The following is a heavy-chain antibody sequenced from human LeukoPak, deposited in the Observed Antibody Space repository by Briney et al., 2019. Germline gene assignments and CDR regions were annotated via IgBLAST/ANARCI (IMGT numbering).Heavy chain of an antibody. CDR2: ISYDGSNK. D-gene: IGHD3-10*01. Sequence: PGRSLRLSCAASGFTFSSYAMHWVRQAPGKGLEWVAVISYDGSNKYYADSVKGRFTISRDNSKNTLYLQMNSLRAEDTAVYYCARDYYGSGSSYYFDYWGQGTLVTVSS. V-gene: IGHV3-30-3*01. J-gene: IGHJ4*02. CDR3: ARDYYGSGSSYYFDY. CDR1: GFTFSSYA.